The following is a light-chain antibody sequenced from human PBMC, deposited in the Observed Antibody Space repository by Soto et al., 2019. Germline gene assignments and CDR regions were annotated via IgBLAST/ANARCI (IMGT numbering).Light chain of an antibody. CDR3: AAWDDSLNGYV. V-gene: IGLV2-14*01. J-gene: IGLJ1*01. CDR2: EVS. CDR1: SSDVGGYNY. Sequence: QSALTQPASVSGSPGQSITISRTGTSSDVGGYNYVSWYQQHPGKAPKLMIYEVSNRPSGVSNRFSGSKSGNTASLTIAGLQAEDEADYYCAAWDDSLNGYVFGSGTKVTVL.